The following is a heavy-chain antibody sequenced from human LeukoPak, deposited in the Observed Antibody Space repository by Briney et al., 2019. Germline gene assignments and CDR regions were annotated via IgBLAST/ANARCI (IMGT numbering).Heavy chain of an antibody. CDR2: ISSSGSTI. Sequence: PGGSLRPSCAASGFTFSSYEMNWVRQAPGKGLEWVSYISSSGSTIYYADSVKGRFTISRDNAKNSLYLQMDSLRAEDTAVYYCARENYGGNSGYFDYWGQGTLVTVSS. CDR3: ARENYGGNSGYFDY. D-gene: IGHD4-23*01. J-gene: IGHJ4*02. CDR1: GFTFSSYE. V-gene: IGHV3-48*03.